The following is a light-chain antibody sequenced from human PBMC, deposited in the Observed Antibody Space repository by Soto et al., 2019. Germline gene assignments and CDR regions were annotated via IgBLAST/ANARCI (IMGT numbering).Light chain of an antibody. CDR1: SSDVGGYNY. Sequence: QSALTQPASVSGSPGQSITISCTGTSSDVGGYNYVSWYQQHPGKAPKLMIYEVTNRPSGISNRFSGSKSGNTASLTISGLQAEDDADYYCSSYTNSNSYVFGTGTKLTVL. J-gene: IGLJ1*01. V-gene: IGLV2-14*01. CDR3: SSYTNSNSYV. CDR2: EVT.